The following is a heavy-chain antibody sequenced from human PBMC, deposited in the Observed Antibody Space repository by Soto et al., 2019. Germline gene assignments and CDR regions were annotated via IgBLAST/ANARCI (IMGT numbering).Heavy chain of an antibody. CDR2: ISGSGGST. D-gene: IGHD3-22*01. Sequence: PGGSLRLSCAASGFTFSSYAMSWVRQAPGKGLEWVSAISGSGGSTYYADSVKGRFTISRDNSKNTLYLQMNSLRAEDTAVYCCAKALLITMIVVVTPTPFDYWGQGTLVTVSS. J-gene: IGHJ4*02. CDR3: AKALLITMIVVVTPTPFDY. CDR1: GFTFSSYA. V-gene: IGHV3-23*01.